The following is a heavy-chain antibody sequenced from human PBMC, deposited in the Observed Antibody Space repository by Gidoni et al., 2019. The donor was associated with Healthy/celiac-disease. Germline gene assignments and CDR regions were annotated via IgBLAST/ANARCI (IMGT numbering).Heavy chain of an antibody. CDR1: GGSFSGYY. Sequence: QVQLQQGGAGLLKPSETLSLTCAVYGGSFSGYYWSWIRQPPGKGLEWIGEINHSGSTNYNPSLKSRVTISVDTSKNQFSLKLSSVTAADTAVYYCARGRYSSSWYGAFQHWGQGTLVTVSS. J-gene: IGHJ1*01. V-gene: IGHV4-34*01. CDR2: INHSGST. CDR3: ARGRYSSSWYGAFQH. D-gene: IGHD6-13*01.